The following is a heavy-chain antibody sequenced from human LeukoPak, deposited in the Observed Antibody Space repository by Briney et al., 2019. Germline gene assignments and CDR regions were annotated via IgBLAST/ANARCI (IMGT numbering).Heavy chain of an antibody. V-gene: IGHV1-18*01. CDR2: ISAYNGNT. CDR1: GYTFTSYG. D-gene: IGHD2-15*01. J-gene: IGHJ4*02. Sequence: ASVKASCKASGYTFTSYGISWVRQAPGQGLEWMGWISAYNGNTNYAQKLQGRVTMTTDTSTSTAYMELRSLRSDDTAVYYCARAPITLYCSGGSCYSAPAYWGQGTLVTVSS. CDR3: ARAPITLYCSGGSCYSAPAY.